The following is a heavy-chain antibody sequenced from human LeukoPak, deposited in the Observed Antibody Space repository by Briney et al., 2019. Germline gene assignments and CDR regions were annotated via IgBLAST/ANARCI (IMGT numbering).Heavy chain of an antibody. Sequence: GGSLRLSCVASSFTFSSYWMSWVRQAPGKGLEWVANIKQDESEKYYVDSVKGRFTISRDNAQNSLYLQMNSLRGEDTAVYYCSRDYGPKLGLDSWGRGTLVTVSS. CDR2: IKQDESEK. CDR1: SFTFSSYW. CDR3: SRDYGPKLGLDS. D-gene: IGHD7-27*01. V-gene: IGHV3-7*03. J-gene: IGHJ4*02.